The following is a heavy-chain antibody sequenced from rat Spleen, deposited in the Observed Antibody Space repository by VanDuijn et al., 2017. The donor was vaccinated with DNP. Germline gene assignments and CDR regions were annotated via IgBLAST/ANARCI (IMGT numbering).Heavy chain of an antibody. Sequence: EVQLQESGPGLVKPSQSLSLTCSVTGNSITSTYRWNWIRRFPGNKLEWIGYINSAGSTGYNPSLSSRISISRDTSKNQFFLQVNSVTTEDTATYYCVRGLGADSWGQGVMVTVSS. D-gene: IGHD5-1*01. V-gene: IGHV3-3*01. CDR1: GNSITSTYR. CDR3: VRGLGADS. J-gene: IGHJ2*01. CDR2: INSAGST.